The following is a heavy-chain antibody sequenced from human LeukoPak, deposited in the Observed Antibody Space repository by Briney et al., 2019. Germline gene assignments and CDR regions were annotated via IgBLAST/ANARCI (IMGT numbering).Heavy chain of an antibody. J-gene: IGHJ4*02. D-gene: IGHD2-21*02. CDR2: ISGSGGST. Sequence: PGGSLRLSCAASGFTFSSYAMSWVRQAPGKGLEWVSTISGSGGSTYYADSVKGRFTISRDNFKNTLYLQMNSLRAEDTAVYYCARDGGSVVVTAQNDYWGQGTLVTVSS. CDR3: ARDGGSVVVTAQNDY. CDR1: GFTFSSYA. V-gene: IGHV3-23*01.